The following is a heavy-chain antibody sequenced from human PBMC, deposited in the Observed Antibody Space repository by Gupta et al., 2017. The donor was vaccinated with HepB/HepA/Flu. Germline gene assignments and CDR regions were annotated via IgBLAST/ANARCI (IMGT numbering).Heavy chain of an antibody. Sequence: EVQLVESGGGLVQPGRSLRLSCAASGFTFDDYAMHWVRQAPGKGLEWVSGISWNSGSIGYADSVKGRFTISRDNAKNSLYLQMNSLRAEDTALYYCAKASGGAALWAFDIWGQGTMVTVSS. V-gene: IGHV3-9*01. CDR1: GFTFDDYA. CDR2: ISWNSGSI. CDR3: AKASGGAALWAFDI. D-gene: IGHD3-16*01. J-gene: IGHJ3*02.